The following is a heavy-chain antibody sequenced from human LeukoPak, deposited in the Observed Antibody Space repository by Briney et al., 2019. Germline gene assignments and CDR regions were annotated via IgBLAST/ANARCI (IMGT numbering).Heavy chain of an antibody. CDR1: GYTFTGYY. D-gene: IGHD3-10*01. CDR3: ARDPAYGSGSYYNLYNWFDP. V-gene: IGHV1-2*02. J-gene: IGHJ5*02. Sequence: GASVKVSCKASGYTFTGYYMHWVRQAPGQGLEWMGWINPNSGGTNYAQKFQGRVTMTRDTSISTAYMELSRLRSDDTAVYYRARDPAYGSGSYYNLYNWFDPWGQGTLVTVSS. CDR2: INPNSGGT.